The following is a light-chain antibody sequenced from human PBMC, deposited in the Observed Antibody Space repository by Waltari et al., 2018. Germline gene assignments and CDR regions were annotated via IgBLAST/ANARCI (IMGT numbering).Light chain of an antibody. J-gene: IGKJ1*01. Sequence: EIVMTQSPATLSVSPGERATLSCRASQSVSSNLAWYQRKPCQAPRLLIYGSASRATGIPARFSGSVSCTEFTLTISTLQSEDFAFYYFQQYNDWPPWTFGQGTKVEI. CDR2: GSA. CDR3: QQYNDWPPWT. V-gene: IGKV3-15*01. CDR1: QSVSSN.